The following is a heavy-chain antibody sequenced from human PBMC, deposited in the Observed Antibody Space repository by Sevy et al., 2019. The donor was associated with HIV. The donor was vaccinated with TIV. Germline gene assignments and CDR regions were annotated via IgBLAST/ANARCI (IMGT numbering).Heavy chain of an antibody. D-gene: IGHD3-10*01. CDR1: GFTFSSYA. J-gene: IGHJ4*02. CDR2: IPYDGSNK. CDR3: ARDGDLIYGPAGGFDY. V-gene: IGHV3-30-3*01. Sequence: GGSLRLSCAASGFTFSSYAMHWVRQAPGKGLEWVAVIPYDGSNKYYADSGKGRFTISRDNSKNTLYLQMNSLRAEDTAVYYCARDGDLIYGPAGGFDYWGQGTLVTVSS.